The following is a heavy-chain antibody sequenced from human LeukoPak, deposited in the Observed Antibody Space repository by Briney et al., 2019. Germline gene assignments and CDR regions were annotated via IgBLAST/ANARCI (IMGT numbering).Heavy chain of an antibody. CDR2: IYTSGST. CDR1: GGSISSYY. CDR3: ARDVVAATPNWFDP. D-gene: IGHD2-15*01. J-gene: IGHJ5*02. V-gene: IGHV4-4*07. Sequence: SSETLSLTCTVSGGSISSYYWSWIRQPAGKGLEWIGRIYTSGSTNYNPSLKSRVTMSVDTSKNQFSLKLSSVTAADTAVYYCARDVVAATPNWFDPWGQGTLVTVSS.